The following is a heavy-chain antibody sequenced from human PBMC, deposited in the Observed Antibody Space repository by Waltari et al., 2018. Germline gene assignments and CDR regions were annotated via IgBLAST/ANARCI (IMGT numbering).Heavy chain of an antibody. CDR2: IWYDGSNK. CDR1: GFTFSSYG. D-gene: IGHD3-22*01. Sequence: QVQLVESGGGVVQPGRSLRLSCAASGFTFSSYGMHWVRQAPGKGLEWVAVIWYDGSNKYYADSVKGRFTISGDNSKNTLYLQMNSLRAEDTAMYYCAKDGYDSSGKTYNWFDPWGQGTLVTVSS. CDR3: AKDGYDSSGKTYNWFDP. J-gene: IGHJ5*02. V-gene: IGHV3-30*18.